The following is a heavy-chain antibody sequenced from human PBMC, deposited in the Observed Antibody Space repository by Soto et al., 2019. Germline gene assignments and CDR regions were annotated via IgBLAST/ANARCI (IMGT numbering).Heavy chain of an antibody. CDR3: AMAPDEGP. Sequence: EVQLLESGGGLVQPGGSLRLSCAASGFTFSSYAMSWVRQAQGKGLEWVSAISGSGGSTYYTDSVKGRFTISRDNSKITRYLQMNSLRAEDTAVYYTAMAPDEGPWGQGTLVTVSS. CDR1: GFTFSSYA. D-gene: IGHD5-18*01. V-gene: IGHV3-23*01. J-gene: IGHJ5*02. CDR2: ISGSGGST.